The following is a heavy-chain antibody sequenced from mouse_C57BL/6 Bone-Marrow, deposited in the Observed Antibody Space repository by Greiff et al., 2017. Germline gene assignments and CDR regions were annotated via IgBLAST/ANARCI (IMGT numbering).Heavy chain of an antibody. D-gene: IGHD1-1*01. CDR1: GYAFSSSW. Sequence: QVQLQQSGPELVKPGASVKISCKASGYAFSSSWMNRVKQRPGKGLEWIGRIYPGDGDTNYNGKFKGKATLTADKSSSTAYMQLSSLTSEDSAVYFCARWSTTVVALYYFDYWGQGTTLTVSS. CDR2: IYPGDGDT. J-gene: IGHJ2*01. V-gene: IGHV1-82*01. CDR3: ARWSTTVVALYYFDY.